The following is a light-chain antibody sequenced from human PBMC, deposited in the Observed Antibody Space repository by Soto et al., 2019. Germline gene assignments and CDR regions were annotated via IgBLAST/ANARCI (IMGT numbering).Light chain of an antibody. CDR3: QQYNSYLT. Sequence: DIHMTQSPSTLSLSLGDRVTITFRASQTISSWLAWYQQKPGKAPKLLIYKASSLESGVPSRFSGSGSGTEFTLTISSLQPDDFATYYCQQYNSYLTFGQGTRLEIK. V-gene: IGKV1-5*03. CDR2: KAS. CDR1: QTISSW. J-gene: IGKJ5*01.